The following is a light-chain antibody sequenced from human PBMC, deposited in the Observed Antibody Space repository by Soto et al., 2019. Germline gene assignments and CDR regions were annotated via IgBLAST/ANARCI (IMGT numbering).Light chain of an antibody. CDR3: QNYNSAPWT. Sequence: IQMTQSPSTLSASVGDRVTITCRASQAISNFLAWYQQKPGKVPKLLMYGASTVPSGVASRFSGSGSGTDFTLTISSLQPEDFATYYCQNYNSAPWTFGQGTKVEIK. CDR2: GAS. CDR1: QAISNF. J-gene: IGKJ1*01. V-gene: IGKV1-27*01.